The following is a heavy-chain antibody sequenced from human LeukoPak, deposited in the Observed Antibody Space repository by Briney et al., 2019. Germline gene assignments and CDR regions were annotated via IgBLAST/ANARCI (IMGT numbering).Heavy chain of an antibody. J-gene: IGHJ6*02. V-gene: IGHV3-30-3*01. CDR2: ISYDGSNK. D-gene: IGHD2-15*01. CDR3: ARDKRRRGRSYYGMDV. Sequence: GGSLRLSCAASGFTFSSYAMHWVRQAPGKGLEWVAVISYDGSNKYYADSVKGRFTISRDNSKNTLYLQMNSLRAEDTAVYYCARDKRRRGRSYYGMDVWGQGTTVTVSS. CDR1: GFTFSSYA.